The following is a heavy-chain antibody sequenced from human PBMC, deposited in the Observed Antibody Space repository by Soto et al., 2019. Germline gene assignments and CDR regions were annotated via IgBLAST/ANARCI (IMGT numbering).Heavy chain of an antibody. CDR1: GGSFSGYY. D-gene: IGHD3-22*01. J-gene: IGHJ4*02. Sequence: QVQLQQWGAGLLKPSETLSLTCAVYGGSFSGYYWSWIRQPPGKGLEWIGEINHSGSTNYNPSLXGRVTVSVDTXXNXCXXKLSSVTAADTAVYYCARGRGDSSGYYVSRYSFDYWGQGTLVTVSS. CDR2: INHSGST. CDR3: ARGRGDSSGYYVSRYSFDY. V-gene: IGHV4-34*01.